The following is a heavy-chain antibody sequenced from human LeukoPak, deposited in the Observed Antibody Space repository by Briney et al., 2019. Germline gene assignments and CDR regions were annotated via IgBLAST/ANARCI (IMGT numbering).Heavy chain of an antibody. CDR2: IWYGGSDK. Sequence: PGGSLRLSCAASGFTFSSYGMHWVRQAPGKGQEWVAVIWYGGSDKYYADSVKGRFTISRDNSKNTLYLQMNSLRAEDTAVYYCATAPSGSGTFLDYWGQGTLVTVSS. CDR3: ATAPSGSGTFLDY. D-gene: IGHD3-10*01. CDR1: GFTFSSYG. V-gene: IGHV3-33*01. J-gene: IGHJ4*02.